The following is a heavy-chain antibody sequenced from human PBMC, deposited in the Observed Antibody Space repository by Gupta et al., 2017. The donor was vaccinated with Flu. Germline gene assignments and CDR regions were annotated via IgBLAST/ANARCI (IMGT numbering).Heavy chain of an antibody. V-gene: IGHV3-7*01. CDR3: ARDGEFDY. CDR1: NLRTYW. D-gene: IGHD3-10*01. CDR2: MKQDGTEK. Sequence: NLRTYWMTWVRQAPGKGLEWVASMKQDGTEKYYGDSVKGRFTISRDNAKKSVYLQMNSLRVEDTAVYYCARDGEFDYWGQGTLVTVSS. J-gene: IGHJ4*02.